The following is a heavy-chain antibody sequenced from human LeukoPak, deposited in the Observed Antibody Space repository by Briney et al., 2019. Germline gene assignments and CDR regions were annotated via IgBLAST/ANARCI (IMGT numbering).Heavy chain of an antibody. Sequence: GGSLRLSCAASGFTFSSYAMSWVRQAPGKGLEWVSAISGSGDSTYYADSVKGRFTSSSDNSKNTLYLQMNSLRAEDTAVYYCAKAATGNYGPFDYWGQGTLVTVSS. D-gene: IGHD4-4*01. CDR2: ISGSGDST. CDR3: AKAATGNYGPFDY. J-gene: IGHJ4*02. CDR1: GFTFSSYA. V-gene: IGHV3-23*01.